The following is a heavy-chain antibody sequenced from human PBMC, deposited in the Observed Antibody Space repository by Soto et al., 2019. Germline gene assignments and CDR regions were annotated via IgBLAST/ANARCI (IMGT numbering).Heavy chain of an antibody. CDR2: IIPILGIA. CDR1: GGTFSSYT. Sequence: GXSVKVSFNASGGTFSSYTISLVRHSPGQGLEWMGRIIPILGIANYAQKFQGRVTITADKSTSTAYMELSSLRSEDTAVYYCARGIAARRPHFDYWGQGTLVTVSS. V-gene: IGHV1-69*02. J-gene: IGHJ4*02. D-gene: IGHD6-6*01. CDR3: ARGIAARRPHFDY.